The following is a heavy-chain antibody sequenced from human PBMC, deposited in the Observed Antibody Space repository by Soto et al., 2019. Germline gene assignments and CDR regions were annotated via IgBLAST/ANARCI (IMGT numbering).Heavy chain of an antibody. CDR3: ARLGTPTTPFDY. CDR1: GGTFSSYT. V-gene: IGHV1-69*02. Sequence: QVQLVQSGAEVKKPGSSVKVSCKASGGTFSSYTISWVRQAPGQGLEWMGRIIPILGIANYAQKFQGRVTITADKPTSTAYMELSSLRSEDTAVYYCARLGTPTTPFDYWGQGTLVTVSS. CDR2: IIPILGIA. J-gene: IGHJ4*02.